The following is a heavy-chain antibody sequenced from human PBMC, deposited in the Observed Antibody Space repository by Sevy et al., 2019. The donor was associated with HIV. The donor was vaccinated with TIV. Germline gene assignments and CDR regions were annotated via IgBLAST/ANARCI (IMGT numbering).Heavy chain of an antibody. CDR3: ARDAAGGTTNSGMDV. CDR2: VYPNSGGT. CDR1: GYTFTGDY. D-gene: IGHD1-7*01. V-gene: IGHV1-2*06. Sequence: ASVKVSCKASGYTFTGDYLHWVRQAPGQGLEWMGRVYPNSGGTNYARKFQGRVIMTRDTSISTAYMELTRLGFDDTAVYFCARDAAGGTTNSGMDVWGQGTTVTVSS. J-gene: IGHJ6*02.